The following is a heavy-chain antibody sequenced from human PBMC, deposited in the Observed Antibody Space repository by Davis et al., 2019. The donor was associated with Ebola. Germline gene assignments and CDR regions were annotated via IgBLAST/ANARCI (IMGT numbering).Heavy chain of an antibody. Sequence: ASVKVSCKASGYTFTSYYIHWVRQAPGQELEWMGVINPSGDTTRYTQKFQGRVTMTRDTSTNTVYMELSSLRSEDTAVYYCARGSSSSLNSGMDVWGTGTSVTVSS. V-gene: IGHV1-46*01. CDR3: ARGSSSSLNSGMDV. D-gene: IGHD6-6*01. J-gene: IGHJ6*04. CDR2: INPSGDTT. CDR1: GYTFTSYY.